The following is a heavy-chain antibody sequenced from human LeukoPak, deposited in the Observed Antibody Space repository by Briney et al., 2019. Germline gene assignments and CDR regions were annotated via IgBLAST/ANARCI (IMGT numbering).Heavy chain of an antibody. D-gene: IGHD6-6*01. Sequence: SVKVSCKASGYTFTGYYIHWVRQAPGQGLEWMGGIIPIFGTANYAQKFQGRVTITADESTSTAYMELSSLRSEDTAVYYCASRIAAPRNYYYYGMDVWGQGTTVTVSS. CDR1: GYTFTGYY. V-gene: IGHV1-69*13. J-gene: IGHJ6*02. CDR2: IIPIFGTA. CDR3: ASRIAAPRNYYYYGMDV.